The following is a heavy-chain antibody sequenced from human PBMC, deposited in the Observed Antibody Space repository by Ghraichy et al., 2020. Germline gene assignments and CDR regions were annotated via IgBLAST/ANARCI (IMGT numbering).Heavy chain of an antibody. V-gene: IGHV3-23*01. CDR3: ARTGRGSGYCSSTSCYTLY. CDR1: GFTFSSYA. J-gene: IGHJ4*02. D-gene: IGHD2-2*02. CDR2: ISGSGGST. Sequence: GGYLRLSCAASGFTFSSYAMSWVRQAPGKGLEWVSAISGSGGSTYYADSVKGRFTISRDNSKNTLYLQMNSLRAEDTAVYYCARTGRGSGYCSSTSCYTLYWGQGTLVTVSS.